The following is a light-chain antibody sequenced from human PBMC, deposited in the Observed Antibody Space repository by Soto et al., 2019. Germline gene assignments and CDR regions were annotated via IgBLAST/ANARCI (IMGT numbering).Light chain of an antibody. Sequence: IVMTQSPATLSVSPGESATLSCRASQSLSGNLAWYQQKPGQAPRRLIYGATNRATGIPSRFSGSGSGTEFTLTISSLQSEDFAVYYCQQYRNWAPYTFGQGTKLEIK. CDR1: QSLSGN. J-gene: IGKJ2*01. CDR3: QQYRNWAPYT. V-gene: IGKV3-15*01. CDR2: GAT.